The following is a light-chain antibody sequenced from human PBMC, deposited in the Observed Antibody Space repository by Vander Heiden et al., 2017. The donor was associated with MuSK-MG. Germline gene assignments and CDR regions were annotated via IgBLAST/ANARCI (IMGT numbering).Light chain of an antibody. Sequence: IQMTQSPSSLSASVGDRVTITCRASQSISNFLNWYQQKPGKAPEVLIYAVSSLQSGVPSRFSGSGSGTDFTLTISSLQPEDFATYYCQQSHTAPWTFGQGTKVEIK. CDR1: QSISNF. V-gene: IGKV1-39*01. J-gene: IGKJ1*01. CDR3: QQSHTAPWT. CDR2: AVS.